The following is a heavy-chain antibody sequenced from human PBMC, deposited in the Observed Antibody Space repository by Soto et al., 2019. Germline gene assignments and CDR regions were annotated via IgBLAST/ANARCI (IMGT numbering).Heavy chain of an antibody. Sequence: PGGSLRLSCAASGFTFSSYGVHWVRQAPGKGLEWVALISYDGKNTYYVDSVKGRFTISRDNSKNTLYLQMNSLRAEDAAVYYCAKGVGDYDFYGMDVWGQGTTVTVSS. CDR1: GFTFSSYG. D-gene: IGHD1-26*01. V-gene: IGHV3-30*18. CDR2: ISYDGKNT. J-gene: IGHJ6*02. CDR3: AKGVGDYDFYGMDV.